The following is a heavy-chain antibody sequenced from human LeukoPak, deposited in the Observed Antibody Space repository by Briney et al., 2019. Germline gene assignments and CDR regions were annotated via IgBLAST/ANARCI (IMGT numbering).Heavy chain of an antibody. CDR1: GGSISGCY. CDR2: MYSSGST. J-gene: IGHJ4*02. V-gene: IGHV4-4*07. D-gene: IGHD3-22*01. Sequence: PSETLSLTCTVSGGSISGCYWNWIRQPAGKGLEWIGRMYSSGSTSYNPSLTSRVTMSVDTSENQFSLNLNSVTAADTAFYYCARGRAYYDSSGFFNYWGQGILVTVSS. CDR3: ARGRAYYDSSGFFNY.